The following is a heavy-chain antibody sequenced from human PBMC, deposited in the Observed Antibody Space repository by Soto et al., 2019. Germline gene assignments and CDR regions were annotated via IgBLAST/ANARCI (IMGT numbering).Heavy chain of an antibody. CDR1: GGSVSSNSVA. Sequence: PSQTLSLTCAISGGSVSSNSVAWNWIRQFPSGGLEWLGRTYYRSKWYNDYAGSVKSRITINPDTSKNQFSLQLKSVTPEDTAVYYCARSSYSSRTPYFDYWGQRTLVTVSS. J-gene: IGHJ4*02. CDR2: TYYRSKWYN. CDR3: ARSSYSSRTPYFDY. D-gene: IGHD6-13*01. V-gene: IGHV6-1*01.